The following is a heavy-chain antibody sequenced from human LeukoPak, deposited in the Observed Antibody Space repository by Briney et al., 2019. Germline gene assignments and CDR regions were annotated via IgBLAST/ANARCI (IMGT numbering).Heavy chain of an antibody. J-gene: IGHJ4*02. CDR2: TNPNSGGT. CDR3: ATMGATNFDH. CDR1: GYTFTDYY. Sequence: GASVKVSCKASGYTFTDYYIHWVRQAPGQGLEWLGWTNPNSGGTHYAQKFQDRVIMTRDTSIRTAYMEVSRLGSDDTAEYYCATMGATNFDHWGQGTLVTVSS. V-gene: IGHV1-2*02. D-gene: IGHD1-26*01.